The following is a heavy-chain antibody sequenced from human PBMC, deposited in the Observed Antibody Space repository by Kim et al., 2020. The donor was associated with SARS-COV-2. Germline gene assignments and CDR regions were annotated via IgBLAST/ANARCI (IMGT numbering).Heavy chain of an antibody. V-gene: IGHV4-39*01. D-gene: IGHD3-10*01. Sequence: SETLPLTCTVSGGSISSSSYYWGWIRQPPGKGLEWIGSIYYSGSTYYNPSLKSRVTISVDTSKNQFSLKLSSVTAADTAVYYCARRGGGFGELLSDYYYYGMDVWGQGTTVTVSS. J-gene: IGHJ6*02. CDR2: IYYSGST. CDR3: ARRGGGFGELLSDYYYYGMDV. CDR1: GGSISSSSYY.